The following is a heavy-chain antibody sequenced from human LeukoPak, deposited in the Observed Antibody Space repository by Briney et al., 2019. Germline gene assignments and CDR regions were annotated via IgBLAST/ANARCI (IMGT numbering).Heavy chain of an antibody. V-gene: IGHV1-8*03. CDR1: GYTFTDYN. CDR2: MNPISGNT. CDR3: AKVRYCTTASCHYTFDY. J-gene: IGHJ4*02. Sequence: ASVKVSCKASGYTFTDYNINWARQAPGQGLEWMGWMNPISGNTGFAQSFQGRATIIRDTSINTAYLELSSLRSEDTAVYYCAKVRYCTTASCHYTFDYWGQGTLVTVSS. D-gene: IGHD2-2*01.